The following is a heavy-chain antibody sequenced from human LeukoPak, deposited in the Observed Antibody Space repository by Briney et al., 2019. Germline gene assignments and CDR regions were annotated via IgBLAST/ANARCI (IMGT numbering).Heavy chain of an antibody. CDR3: VKDREITYSGGWHPTFDY. CDR2: ISSNGGST. CDR1: GFTFSSYA. J-gene: IGHJ4*02. Sequence: GGSLTLSCSASGFTFSSYAMHWVRQAPGKGLEYVSAISSNGGSTYYADSVKGRFTISRDNSKNTLYLQMSRLRAEDTAVYNCVKDREITYSGGWHPTFDYWGQGTLVTVSS. V-gene: IGHV3-64D*06. D-gene: IGHD6-19*01.